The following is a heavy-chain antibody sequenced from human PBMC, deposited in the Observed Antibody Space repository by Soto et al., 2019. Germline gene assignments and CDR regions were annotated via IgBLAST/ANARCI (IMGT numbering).Heavy chain of an antibody. CDR2: ISSSGSTI. CDR3: ARVGTYYDFWSGYSHYYYYGMDV. Sequence: GGSLRLSCAASGFTFSRYEMNWVRQAPGKGLECVSYISSSGSTIYYADSVKGRFTISRDNAKNSLYLQMNSLRAEDTAVYYCARVGTYYDFWSGYSHYYYYGMDVWGQGTKVTVSS. V-gene: IGHV3-48*03. D-gene: IGHD3-3*01. J-gene: IGHJ6*02. CDR1: GFTFSRYE.